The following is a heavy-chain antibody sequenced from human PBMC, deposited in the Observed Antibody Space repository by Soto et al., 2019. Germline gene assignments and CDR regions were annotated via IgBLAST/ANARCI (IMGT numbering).Heavy chain of an antibody. CDR1: RDSVSSNSAA. V-gene: IGHV6-1*01. Sequence: PSQTLSLTCAISRDSVSSNSAAWNWIRQSPSRGLEWLGRTYYRSKWYNDYAVSVKSRITINPDTSKNQFSLQLNSVTPEDTAVYYCARAYCSGGSCYSVRYYYYGMDVWGQGTTVTVSS. CDR3: ARAYCSGGSCYSVRYYYYGMDV. D-gene: IGHD2-15*01. CDR2: TYYRSKWYN. J-gene: IGHJ6*02.